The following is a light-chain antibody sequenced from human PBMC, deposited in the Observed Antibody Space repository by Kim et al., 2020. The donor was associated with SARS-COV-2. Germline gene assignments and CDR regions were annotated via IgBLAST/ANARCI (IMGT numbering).Light chain of an antibody. CDR1: SSDVGGYTY. V-gene: IGLV2-14*03. CDR2: DVS. Sequence: GQSITISCTGTSSDVGGYTYVSWYQQHPGKAPKLMIYDVSNRPSGVSNLFSGSKSGNTASLTISGLQAEDEADYYCSSYTSSSTLVFGGGTKLTVL. CDR3: SSYTSSSTLV. J-gene: IGLJ3*02.